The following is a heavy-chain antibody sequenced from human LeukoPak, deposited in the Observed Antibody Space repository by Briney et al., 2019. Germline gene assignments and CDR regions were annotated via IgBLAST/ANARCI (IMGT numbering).Heavy chain of an antibody. Sequence: GASVTVSCKASGYTFTGYYIHWVRQAPGQRLEYMGWINPNSGGTDYAQKFQGRVTMTRDTSIATAYLELSSLRSDDTAVYYCASAIRAVAGTDFDYWGQGTPVTVSS. D-gene: IGHD6-19*01. CDR3: ASAIRAVAGTDFDY. J-gene: IGHJ4*02. V-gene: IGHV1-2*02. CDR1: GYTFTGYY. CDR2: INPNSGGT.